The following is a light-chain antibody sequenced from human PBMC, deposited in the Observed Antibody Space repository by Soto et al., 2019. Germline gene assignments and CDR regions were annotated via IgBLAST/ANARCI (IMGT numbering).Light chain of an antibody. CDR3: SSYAGSNNYV. V-gene: IGLV2-8*01. CDR1: SGDVGGYNY. CDR2: EVS. J-gene: IGLJ1*01. Sequence: QSALTQPPSASGSPGQSVTISCTGTSGDVGGYNYVSWYLQHPGKAPKLMIFEVSERPSGVPDRFSASKSGNTASLTVSWLQAEDEADYYCSSYAGSNNYVFGTGTKVTVL.